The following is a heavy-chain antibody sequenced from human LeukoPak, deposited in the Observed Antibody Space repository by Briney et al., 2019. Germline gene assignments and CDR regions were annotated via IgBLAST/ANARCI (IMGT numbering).Heavy chain of an antibody. CDR2: ISSSDSTI. CDR3: ASSYGGNSYYYYGMDV. D-gene: IGHD4-23*01. V-gene: IGHV3-11*01. Sequence: GGSLRLSCAASGFTFSDYYMSWIRQAPGKGLEWVSYISSSDSTIYYADSVKGRFTISRDNAKNSLYLQMNSLRAEDTAVYYCASSYGGNSYYYYGMDVWGQGTTVTVSS. CDR1: GFTFSDYY. J-gene: IGHJ6*02.